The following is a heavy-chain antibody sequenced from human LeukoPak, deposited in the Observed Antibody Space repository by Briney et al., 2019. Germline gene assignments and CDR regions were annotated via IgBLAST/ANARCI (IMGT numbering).Heavy chain of an antibody. J-gene: IGHJ6*03. CDR1: GGSISSYY. Sequence: SETLSLTCTVSGGSISSYYWSWIRQPPGKGLEWIGYIYYSGSTNYNPSLKSRVTISVDTSKNQFSLKLSSVTAADTAVYYCARDGDYYYYMDVWGKGATVTVSS. CDR2: IYYSGST. CDR3: ARDGDYYYYMDV. D-gene: IGHD3-10*01. V-gene: IGHV4-59*01.